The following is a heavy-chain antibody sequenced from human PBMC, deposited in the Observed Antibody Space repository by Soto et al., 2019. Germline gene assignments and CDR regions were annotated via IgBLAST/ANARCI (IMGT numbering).Heavy chain of an antibody. CDR1: GFTVSSNY. CDR2: IYSGGST. D-gene: IGHD3-3*01. Sequence: GGSLRLSCAASGFTVSSNYMSWVRQAPGKGLEWVSVIYSGGSTYYADSVKGRFTISRDNSKNTLYLQMNSLRAEDTAVYYCARGSRGAIFGVVIIRYMDVWGKGTTVTVSS. V-gene: IGHV3-66*01. J-gene: IGHJ6*03. CDR3: ARGSRGAIFGVVIIRYMDV.